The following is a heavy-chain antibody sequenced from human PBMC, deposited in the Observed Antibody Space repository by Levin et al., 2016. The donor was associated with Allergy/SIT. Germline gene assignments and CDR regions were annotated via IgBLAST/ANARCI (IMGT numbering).Heavy chain of an antibody. CDR3: TTDVRAVAGPFDAFDI. J-gene: IGHJ3*02. CDR2: IKSKTDGGTT. V-gene: IGHV3-15*01. Sequence: WIRQPPGKGLEWVGRIKSKTDGGTTDYAAPVKGRFTISRDDSKNTLYLQMNSLKTEDTAVYYCTTDVRAVAGPFDAFDIWGQGTMVTVSS. D-gene: IGHD6-19*01.